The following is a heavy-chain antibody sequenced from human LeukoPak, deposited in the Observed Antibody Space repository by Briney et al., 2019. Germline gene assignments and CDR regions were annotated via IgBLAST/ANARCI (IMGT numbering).Heavy chain of an antibody. V-gene: IGHV4-31*03. D-gene: IGHD4-17*01. CDR1: GGSISSGGYY. Sequence: SETLSLTCTVSGGSISSGGYYWSWIRQHPGKGLEWIGYIYYSGSTYYNPSLKSRVTISVDTSKNQFSLKLSSVTAADTAVYYCARTPTTVTTGPSNWFDPWGQGTLVTVSS. J-gene: IGHJ5*02. CDR3: ARTPTTVTTGPSNWFDP. CDR2: IYYSGST.